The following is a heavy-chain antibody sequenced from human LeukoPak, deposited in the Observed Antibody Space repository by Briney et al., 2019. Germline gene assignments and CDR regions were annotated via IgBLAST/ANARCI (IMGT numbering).Heavy chain of an antibody. Sequence: GGSLRLSCAASGFTFSSYAMSWVRQAPGKGLEWVSAMSGSGGSTYHADSVKGRFTISRDNSKNMLYLQMNSLRAEDTAVYYCAKTQDFYDSSGYYYYYMDVRGKGTTVTVSS. V-gene: IGHV3-23*01. D-gene: IGHD3-22*01. CDR3: AKTQDFYDSSGYYYYYMDV. J-gene: IGHJ6*03. CDR2: MSGSGGST. CDR1: GFTFSSYA.